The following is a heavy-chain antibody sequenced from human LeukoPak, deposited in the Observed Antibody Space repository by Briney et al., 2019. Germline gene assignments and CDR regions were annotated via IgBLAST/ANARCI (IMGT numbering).Heavy chain of an antibody. CDR2: ISSSGSTV. D-gene: IGHD3-16*01. CDR3: ARAGIWGNYMDV. J-gene: IGHJ6*03. CDR1: GFTFSDYY. Sequence: GGSLRLSCAASGFTFSDYYMNWIRQAPGKGLEWVSYISSSGSTVYYADSVKGRFTISRDNAKNSLYLQMNSLRAEDTAVYYCARAGIWGNYMDVWGKGTTVTVSS. V-gene: IGHV3-11*04.